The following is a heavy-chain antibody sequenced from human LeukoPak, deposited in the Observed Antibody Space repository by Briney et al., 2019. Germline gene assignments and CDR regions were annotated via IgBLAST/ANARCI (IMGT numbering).Heavy chain of an antibody. D-gene: IGHD3-3*01. J-gene: IGHJ4*02. CDR3: AKRGDDFWSGIDH. Sequence: PGVSLRLSCAASGFTFSSYGMHWVRQAPGKGLEWVAFIRYDGSNKYYADSVKGRFTISRDNSKNTLYLQMNSLRAEDTAVYYCAKRGDDFWSGIDHWGQGTLVTVSS. V-gene: IGHV3-30*02. CDR1: GFTFSSYG. CDR2: IRYDGSNK.